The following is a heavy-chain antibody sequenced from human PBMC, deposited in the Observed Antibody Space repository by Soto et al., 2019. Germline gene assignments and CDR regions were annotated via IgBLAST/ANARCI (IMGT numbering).Heavy chain of an antibody. V-gene: IGHV4-31*03. J-gene: IGHJ3*02. CDR3: ARGRGGWFINQLLNAFDI. CDR2: ISSSGST. D-gene: IGHD2-2*01. Sequence: SETLSLTCTVSGGSIRSSTYYWTWIRQHPGKGLEWIGYISSSGSTHYNPSLKSRVTMSVDTSKNQFSLKLSSVTAADTAVYYCARGRGGWFINQLLNAFDIWGQGTMVTVSS. CDR1: GGSIRSSTYY.